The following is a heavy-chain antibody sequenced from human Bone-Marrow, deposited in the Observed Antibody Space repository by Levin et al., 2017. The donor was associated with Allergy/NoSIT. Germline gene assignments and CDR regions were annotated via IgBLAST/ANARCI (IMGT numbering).Heavy chain of an antibody. CDR3: ARDLNDLAVFDM. D-gene: IGHD1-1*01. J-gene: IGHJ3*02. V-gene: IGHV3-21*01. CDR1: DFDLSIYT. CDR2: MSYNGIYT. Sequence: GGSLRLSCAASDFDLSIYTMPWVRQAPGKGLEWVSLMSYNGIYTHYGDSVKGRFTFSRDNAKNSVFLQMNSLRAEDTAVYYCARDLNDLAVFDMWGQGTMVIVSS.